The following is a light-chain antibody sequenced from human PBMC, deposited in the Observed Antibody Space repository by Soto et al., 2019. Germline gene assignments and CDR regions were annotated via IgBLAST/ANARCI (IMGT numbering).Light chain of an antibody. V-gene: IGKV3-20*01. CDR1: ESGLDY. CDR3: EEYGRAPRT. Sequence: IVLRPSAEILSAYERGRANVSSRASESGLDYLAWFQQRPGQSPRLLIYGPATRATGIPGRFRGIGSGTDFILTMRRLEPDDFAVYYCEEYGRAPRTVGQGTKVDIK. CDR2: GPA. J-gene: IGKJ1*01.